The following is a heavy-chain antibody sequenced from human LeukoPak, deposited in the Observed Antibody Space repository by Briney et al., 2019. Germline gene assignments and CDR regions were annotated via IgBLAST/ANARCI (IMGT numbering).Heavy chain of an antibody. V-gene: IGHV1-2*02. Sequence: ASVKVSCKASGYTFTGYYMHWVRQAPGQGLEWMGWINPNSGGTNYAQKFQGRVTMTRDTSINTAYMELSRLRSDDTAVYYCARGNDFWSGYRAAYYFDYWGQGILVTVSS. CDR1: GYTFTGYY. CDR2: INPNSGGT. J-gene: IGHJ4*02. CDR3: ARGNDFWSGYRAAYYFDY. D-gene: IGHD3-3*01.